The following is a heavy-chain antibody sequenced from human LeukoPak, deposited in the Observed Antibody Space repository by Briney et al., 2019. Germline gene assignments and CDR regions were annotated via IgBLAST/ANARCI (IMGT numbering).Heavy chain of an antibody. Sequence: PGGSLRLSCAASGFTFSDYYMSWIRQAPGKGLEWISYISSSGDAIYYADSVKARFTISRGNAKNSLYLQMNSLRAEDTALYYCAKEGEMATIEEHWGQGTLVTVSS. J-gene: IGHJ1*01. D-gene: IGHD5-24*01. V-gene: IGHV3-11*01. CDR2: ISSSGDAI. CDR3: AKEGEMATIEEH. CDR1: GFTFSDYY.